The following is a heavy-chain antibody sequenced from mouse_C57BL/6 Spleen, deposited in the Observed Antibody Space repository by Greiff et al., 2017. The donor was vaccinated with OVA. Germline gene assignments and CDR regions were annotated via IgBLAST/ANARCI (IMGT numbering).Heavy chain of an antibody. CDR3: ARSDTGDY. CDR1: GYTFTDYY. D-gene: IGHD4-1*01. V-gene: IGHV1-26*01. Sequence: VQLQQSGPELVKPGASVKISCKASGYTFTDYYMNWVKQSHGKSLEWIGDINPNNGGTSYNQKFKGKATLTVDKSSSTAYMELRSLTSEDSAVYYCARSDTGDYWGQGTTLTVSS. CDR2: INPNNGGT. J-gene: IGHJ2*01.